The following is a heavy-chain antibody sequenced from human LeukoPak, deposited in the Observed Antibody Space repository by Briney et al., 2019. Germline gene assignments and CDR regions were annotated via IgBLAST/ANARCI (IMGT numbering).Heavy chain of an antibody. V-gene: IGHV4-34*01. CDR3: ARGGPMTTVTTNFDY. D-gene: IGHD4-17*01. Sequence: SETLSLTCAVYGGSFSGYYWSWIRQPPGKELEWIGEINHSGSTNYNPSLKSRVTISVDTSKNQFSLKLSSVTAADTAVYYCARGGPMTTVTTNFDYWGQGTLVTVSS. J-gene: IGHJ4*02. CDR1: GGSFSGYY. CDR2: INHSGST.